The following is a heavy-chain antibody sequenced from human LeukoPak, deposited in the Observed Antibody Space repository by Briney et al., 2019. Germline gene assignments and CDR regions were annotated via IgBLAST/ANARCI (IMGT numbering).Heavy chain of an antibody. V-gene: IGHV3-21*01. CDR2: IGLSTTYI. D-gene: IGHD2-21*01. CDR3: ARELAYCGGAICFLAC. Sequence: GGTLTLSCAVSGFSLSNYDMVWVRQAPGKGLEWIAAIGLSTTYISYAYLVNGRFTIMRDNAEKSVFLQMNSLSADDAAVYFFARELAYCGGAICFLACWGQGTLVTVSS. J-gene: IGHJ4*02. CDR1: GFSLSNYD.